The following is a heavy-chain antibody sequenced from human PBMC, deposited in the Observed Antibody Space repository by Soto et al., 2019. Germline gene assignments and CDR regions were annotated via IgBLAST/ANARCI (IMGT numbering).Heavy chain of an antibody. V-gene: IGHV1-69*01. CDR1: GGTFSNYV. D-gene: IGHD3-22*01. J-gene: IGHJ1*01. CDR2: IIPIFDTT. CDR3: GRGPITSGYYLDFYD. Sequence: QVQLVQSGAEVKKPGSSVSVSCKASGGTFSNYVISWLRQAPGQGLEWMGGIIPIFDTTNYAQKFQGRVTLATGESTSAAYMARRSLRAEDTTVFYCGRGPITSGYYLDFYDWGPGNLVTVSS.